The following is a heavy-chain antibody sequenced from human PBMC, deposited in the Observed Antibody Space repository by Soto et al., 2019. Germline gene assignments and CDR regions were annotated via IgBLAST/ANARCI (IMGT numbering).Heavy chain of an antibody. J-gene: IGHJ4*02. V-gene: IGHV3-66*01. Sequence: GGSLRLSCAASGFTVSSNYMSWVRQAPGKGLEWVSVIYSGGSTYYADSVKGRFTISRDNSKNPLYLQMNSLRAEDTAVYYCASRLLWFGEDLDYWGQGTLVTVSS. CDR3: ASRLLWFGEDLDY. D-gene: IGHD3-10*01. CDR2: IYSGGST. CDR1: GFTVSSNY.